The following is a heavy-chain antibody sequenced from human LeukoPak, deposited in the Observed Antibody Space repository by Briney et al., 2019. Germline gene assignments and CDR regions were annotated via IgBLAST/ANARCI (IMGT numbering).Heavy chain of an antibody. V-gene: IGHV4-39*07. CDR2: IYYSGST. CDR1: GGSISSYY. CDR3: AREPPGIAAAGTGDAFDI. J-gene: IGHJ3*02. D-gene: IGHD6-13*01. Sequence: KTSETLSLTCTVSGGSISSYYWGWIRQPPGKGLEWIGSIYYSGSTYYNPSLKSRVTISVDTSKNQFSLKLSSVTAADTAVYYCAREPPGIAAAGTGDAFDIWGQGTMVTVSS.